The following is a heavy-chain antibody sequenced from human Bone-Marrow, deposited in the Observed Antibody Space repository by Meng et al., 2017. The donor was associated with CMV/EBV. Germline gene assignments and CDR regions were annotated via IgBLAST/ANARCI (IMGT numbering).Heavy chain of an antibody. V-gene: IGHV3-38-3*01. D-gene: IGHD2-2*01. Sequence: GESLKISCAASGFTVSSNEMSWVRQAPGKGLEWVSSISGGSTYYADSRKGRFTISRDNSKNTLHLQMNSLRAEDTAVYYCARDAVPAARVSYFDYWGQGTLVTVSS. CDR2: ISGGST. CDR3: ARDAVPAARVSYFDY. J-gene: IGHJ4*02. CDR1: GFTVSSNE.